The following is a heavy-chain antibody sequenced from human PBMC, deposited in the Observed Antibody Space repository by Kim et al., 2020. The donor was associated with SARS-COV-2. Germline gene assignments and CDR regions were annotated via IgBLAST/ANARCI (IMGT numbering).Heavy chain of an antibody. CDR2: IDASGTT. Sequence: SETLSLTCPVSTDSISTFYWGWIRQPAGKGLEWIGRIDASGTTNYNPSLESRVTMSLDTSKNQFSLKLSSVTAADTAVYYCAISKRMAPAGRGYYYYGMDVWGQGTTVTVSS. CDR3: AISKRMAPAGRGYYYYGMDV. CDR1: TDSISTFY. J-gene: IGHJ6*02. D-gene: IGHD2-15*01. V-gene: IGHV4-4*07.